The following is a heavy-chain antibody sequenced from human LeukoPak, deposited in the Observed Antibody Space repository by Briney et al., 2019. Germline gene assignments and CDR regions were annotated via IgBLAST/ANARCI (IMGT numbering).Heavy chain of an antibody. CDR3: AKDGSGMATPEYNWFDP. J-gene: IGHJ5*02. D-gene: IGHD5-24*01. V-gene: IGHV3-30*02. CDR2: IRYDGSNK. Sequence: GGSLRLSCAASGFTFSSYGMHWVRQAPGKGLEWVAFIRYDGSNKYYADSVKGRFTISRDNSKNTLYLQMNSLRAEDTAVYYCAKDGSGMATPEYNWFDPWGQGTLVTVSS. CDR1: GFTFSSYG.